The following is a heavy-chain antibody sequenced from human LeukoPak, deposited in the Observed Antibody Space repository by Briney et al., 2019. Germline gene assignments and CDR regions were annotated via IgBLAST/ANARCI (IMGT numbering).Heavy chain of an antibody. CDR2: INHMVST. Sequence: PSETLSLTCAVYGGSFSEYYWSWIRQPPGKGPEWIGGINHMVSTKYNPSLKGEVTISVDSSKTQFSLQLTSVPAADTAVFYCASGHYQELLSNVRYFAPWGQGTMVTVSS. V-gene: IGHV4-34*01. J-gene: IGHJ4*02. CDR3: ASGHYQELLSNVRYFAP. CDR1: GGSFSEYY. D-gene: IGHD2/OR15-2a*01.